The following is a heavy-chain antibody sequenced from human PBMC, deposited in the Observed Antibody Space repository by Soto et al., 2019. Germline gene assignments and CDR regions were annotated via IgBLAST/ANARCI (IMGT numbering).Heavy chain of an antibody. D-gene: IGHD4-17*01. CDR3: SGGQNDYDYYYYYPMDV. CDR1: GFTFNGSA. Sequence: EVQLVESGGGLVQPGESVRLSCAASGFTFNGSAMHWVRQAPGKGLEWVGRIRSKPNNYATAYAASVKGRFSISRDDSNNTAYLQVNGLKTEDTAVYYCSGGQNDYDYYYYYPMDVWGRGTTVTVSS. V-gene: IGHV3-73*02. J-gene: IGHJ6*02. CDR2: IRSKPNNYAT.